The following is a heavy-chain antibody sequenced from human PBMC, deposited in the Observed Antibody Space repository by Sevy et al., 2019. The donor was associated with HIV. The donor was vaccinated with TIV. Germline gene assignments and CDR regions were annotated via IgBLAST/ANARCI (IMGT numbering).Heavy chain of an antibody. J-gene: IGHJ6*02. Sequence: ASVKVSCKASGGTFSSYAISWVRQAPGQGLEWMGGIIPIFGTANYAQKFQGRVTITADESTSTAYMELSSLISEDTAVYYCARGLRVVVPAAADDYYYYYGMDVWGQGTTVTVSS. CDR2: IIPIFGTA. V-gene: IGHV1-69*13. D-gene: IGHD2-2*01. CDR3: ARGLRVVVPAAADDYYYYYGMDV. CDR1: GGTFSSYA.